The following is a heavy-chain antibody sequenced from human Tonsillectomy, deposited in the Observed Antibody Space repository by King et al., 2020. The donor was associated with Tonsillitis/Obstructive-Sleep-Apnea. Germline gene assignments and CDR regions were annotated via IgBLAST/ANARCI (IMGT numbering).Heavy chain of an antibody. CDR1: GGSISSGGYY. D-gene: IGHD3-9*01. Sequence: PLQESGPGLVKPSQTLSLTCTVSGGSISSGGYYWSWIRQHPGKGLEWIGYIYYSGSTYYNPSLKSRVTISADTSKNQFSLKLSSVTAADTAVYYCARLGNWGYDILTGLDYWGQGTLVTVSS. V-gene: IGHV4-31*03. CDR2: IYYSGST. CDR3: ARLGNWGYDILTGLDY. J-gene: IGHJ4*02.